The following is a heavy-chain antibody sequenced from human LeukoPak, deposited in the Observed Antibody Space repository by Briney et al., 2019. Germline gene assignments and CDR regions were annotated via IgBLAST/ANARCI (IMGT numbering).Heavy chain of an antibody. CDR1: GFTFSSYA. Sequence: GGSLRLSCAASGFTFSSYATHWVRQAPGKGLEWVAVISYDGSNKYYADSVKGRFTISRDNSKNTLYLQMNSLRAEDTAVYYCARSWAVAGETFDYWGQGTLVTVSS. CDR3: ARSWAVAGETFDY. D-gene: IGHD6-19*01. CDR2: ISYDGSNK. V-gene: IGHV3-30*01. J-gene: IGHJ4*02.